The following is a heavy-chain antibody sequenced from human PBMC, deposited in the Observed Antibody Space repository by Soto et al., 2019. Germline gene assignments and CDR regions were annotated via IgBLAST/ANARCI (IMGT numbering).Heavy chain of an antibody. Sequence: GESLKISCKGSGYNFAGYWIAWVRQMPGKGVELMGIIYPSDSDTRYRASFQGQVTISADKSISSAYLQWSSLRASDTAMYYCARGGVSTRTFDYWGQGTPVTVSS. V-gene: IGHV5-51*01. CDR2: IYPSDSDT. CDR1: GYNFAGYW. J-gene: IGHJ4*02. D-gene: IGHD3-3*01. CDR3: ARGGVSTRTFDY.